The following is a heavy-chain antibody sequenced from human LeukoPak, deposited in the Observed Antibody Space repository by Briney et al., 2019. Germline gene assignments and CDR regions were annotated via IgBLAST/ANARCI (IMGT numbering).Heavy chain of an antibody. Sequence: GGSLRLSCAASGFTFDDYAMHWVRQAPGKGLEWVSGISWNSGSIGYADSVKGRFTISRDNAKNSLYLQMNSLRADDTAVYYCARDKMYTSSADYWGQGTLVTVSS. J-gene: IGHJ4*02. CDR3: ARDKMYTSSADY. CDR2: ISWNSGSI. V-gene: IGHV3-9*01. D-gene: IGHD6-19*01. CDR1: GFTFDDYA.